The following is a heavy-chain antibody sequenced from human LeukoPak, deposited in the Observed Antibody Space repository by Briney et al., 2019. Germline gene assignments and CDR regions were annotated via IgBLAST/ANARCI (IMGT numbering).Heavy chain of an antibody. Sequence: LRASVKVSCKASGYTFTSYGISWVRQALGQGLEWMGWISAYNGNTNYAQKLQGRVTMTTDTSTSTAYMELRSLRSDDTAVYYCAREYSSSWYRPRWFDPWGQGTLVTVSS. CDR2: ISAYNGNT. CDR3: AREYSSSWYRPRWFDP. D-gene: IGHD6-13*01. CDR1: GYTFTSYG. J-gene: IGHJ5*02. V-gene: IGHV1-18*01.